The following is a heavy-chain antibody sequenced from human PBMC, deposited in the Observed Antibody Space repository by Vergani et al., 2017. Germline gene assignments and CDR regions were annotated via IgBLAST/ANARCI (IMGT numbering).Heavy chain of an antibody. CDR3: GRGSDNYN. CDR2: IKNTGDST. D-gene: IGHD5-24*01. Sequence: EVQLLQSEGAVVQPGGSLRLSCVASGFTFSSHAMSWVRPGKCQGLEWVLSIKNTGDSTQYADSVKCRFTISSDNSKNTLYLQMNSLRVEDTAVYYCGRGSDNYNWGQGTLVTVSS. J-gene: IGHJ4*02. V-gene: IGHV3-23*01. CDR1: GFTFSSHA.